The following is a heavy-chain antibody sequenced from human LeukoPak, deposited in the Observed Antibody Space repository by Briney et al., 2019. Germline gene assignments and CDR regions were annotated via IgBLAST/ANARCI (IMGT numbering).Heavy chain of an antibody. D-gene: IGHD6-13*01. CDR2: ISAYNGNT. J-gene: IGHJ6*02. V-gene: IGHV1-18*01. CDR1: GYTFTSYG. Sequence: ASVKVSCKASGYTFTSYGISWVRQAPGQGLEWMGWISAYNGNTNYAQKLQGRVTMTTDTSTSTAYMELRSLRSDDTAVYYCARSRYSSSWSYYYGMDVWGQGTTVTVSS. CDR3: ARSRYSSSWSYYYGMDV.